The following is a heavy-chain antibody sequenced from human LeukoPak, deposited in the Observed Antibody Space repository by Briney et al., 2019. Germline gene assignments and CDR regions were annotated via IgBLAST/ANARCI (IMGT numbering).Heavy chain of an antibody. D-gene: IGHD6-13*01. CDR3: ARHGIAAPADWFDP. V-gene: IGHV1-8*01. J-gene: IGHJ5*02. Sequence: ASVKVSCKASGYTFTSYDINWVRQATGQGLEWMGWMNPNSGNTGYAQKFQGRVTMTRNTSISTAYMELSSLRSEDTAVYYCARHGIAAPADWFDPWGQGTLVTVSS. CDR2: MNPNSGNT. CDR1: GYTFTSYD.